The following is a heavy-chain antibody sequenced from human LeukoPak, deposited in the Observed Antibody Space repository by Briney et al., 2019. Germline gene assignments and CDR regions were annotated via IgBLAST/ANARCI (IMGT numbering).Heavy chain of an antibody. Sequence: GGSLRLSCAASGFILSDYNMNWVRQAPGKGLEWVSFIAISGTYITYADSVKGRFTISRDNAKNSLYLHMNTLRAEDTAVYYCARDLSATARAYDYWGQGTLVTVSS. D-gene: IGHD1-26*01. CDR3: ARDLSATARAYDY. J-gene: IGHJ4*02. V-gene: IGHV3-21*01. CDR1: GFILSDYN. CDR2: IAISGTYI.